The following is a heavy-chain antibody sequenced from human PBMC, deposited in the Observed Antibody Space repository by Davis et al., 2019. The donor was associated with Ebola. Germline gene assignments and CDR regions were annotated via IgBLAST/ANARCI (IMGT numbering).Heavy chain of an antibody. V-gene: IGHV3-11*04. CDR1: GFTFSDYY. D-gene: IGHD3-3*01. Sequence: GESLKISCAASGFTFSDYYMSWIRQAPGKGLEWVSYISSGGSSIYYADSVRGRFTISRDNAKNSLYLQMNSLRAEDTAVYYCARRSWSGYVDYWGQGTLVTVSS. CDR3: ARRSWSGYVDY. J-gene: IGHJ4*02. CDR2: ISSGGSSI.